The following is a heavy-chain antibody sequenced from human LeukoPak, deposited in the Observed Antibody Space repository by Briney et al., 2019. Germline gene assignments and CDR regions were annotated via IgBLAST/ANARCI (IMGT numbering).Heavy chain of an antibody. CDR1: GFTFSSYG. V-gene: IGHV3-30*02. D-gene: IGHD3-10*01. CDR2: IRYDGSNK. J-gene: IGHJ4*02. Sequence: GGSLRLSCAASGFTFSSYGMHWVRQAPGKGLEWVAFIRYDGSNKYYADSVNGRFTISRDNSKNTLYLQMNSLRAEDTAVYYCAKVPTGYGSGRGYFDYWGQGTMVTVSS. CDR3: AKVPTGYGSGRGYFDY.